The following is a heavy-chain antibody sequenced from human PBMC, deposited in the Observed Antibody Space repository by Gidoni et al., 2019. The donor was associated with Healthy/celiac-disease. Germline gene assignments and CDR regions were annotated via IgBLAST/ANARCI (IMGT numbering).Heavy chain of an antibody. D-gene: IGHD6-13*01. CDR1: GFTFSGSA. CDR2: IRSKANSYAT. CDR3: TTEAAGTDY. J-gene: IGHJ4*02. V-gene: IGHV3-73*02. Sequence: EVQLVESGGGLVQPGGSLKLSCAASGFTFSGSAMHWVRQASGKGLEWVGRIRSKANSYATAYAASVKGRFTISRDDSKNTAYLQMNSLKTEDTAVYYCTTEAAGTDYWGQGTLVTVSS.